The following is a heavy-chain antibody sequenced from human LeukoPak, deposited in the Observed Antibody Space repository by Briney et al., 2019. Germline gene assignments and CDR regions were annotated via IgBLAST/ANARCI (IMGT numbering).Heavy chain of an antibody. CDR2: IWYDGSNK. CDR1: GFTFSSYG. V-gene: IGHV3-33*01. D-gene: IGHD2-15*01. Sequence: PGGSLRLSCAASGFTFSSYGMHWVRQAPGKGLEWVAVIWYDGSNKYYADSVKGRFTISRDNSKNTLYLQMNSLRAEDTAVYYCARGYCSGGSCYSGRPQGSHYGMDVWGQGTTVTVSS. J-gene: IGHJ6*02. CDR3: ARGYCSGGSCYSGRPQGSHYGMDV.